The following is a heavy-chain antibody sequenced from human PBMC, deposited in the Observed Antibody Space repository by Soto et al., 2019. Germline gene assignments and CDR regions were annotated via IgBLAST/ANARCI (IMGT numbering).Heavy chain of an antibody. Sequence: ASVKVSCKASGYTFTSYDINWVRQATGQGLEWMGSMNPNSGNTGYAQKFQGRVTMTRNTSISTAYMELSSLRSEDTAVYYCASSKGYYDSSGYTGDDAFDIWGKGTMVTVS. V-gene: IGHV1-8*01. CDR3: ASSKGYYDSSGYTGDDAFDI. CDR1: GYTFTSYD. J-gene: IGHJ3*02. D-gene: IGHD3-22*01. CDR2: MNPNSGNT.